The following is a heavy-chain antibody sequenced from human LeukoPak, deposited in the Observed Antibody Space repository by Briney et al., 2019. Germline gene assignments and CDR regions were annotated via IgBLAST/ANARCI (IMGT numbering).Heavy chain of an antibody. V-gene: IGHV3-30*14. Sequence: GGSLRLSCAASGFTFSSYAMHWVRQAPGKGLEWVAVISYDGSNKYYADSVKGRFTISRDNSKNTLYLQMDSLRAEDMAVYYCARIEWERLGRAFDIWGQGTMVTVSS. D-gene: IGHD1-26*01. J-gene: IGHJ3*02. CDR1: GFTFSSYA. CDR2: ISYDGSNK. CDR3: ARIEWERLGRAFDI.